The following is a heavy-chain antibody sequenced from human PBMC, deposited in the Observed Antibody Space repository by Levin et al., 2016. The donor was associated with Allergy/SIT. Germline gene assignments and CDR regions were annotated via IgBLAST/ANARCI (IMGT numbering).Heavy chain of an antibody. J-gene: IGHJ4*02. CDR1: GFTFSSYS. D-gene: IGHD3-3*01. Sequence: GGSLRLSCAASGFTFSSYSMNWVRQAPGKGLEWVSSISSSSSYIYYADSVKGRFTISRDNAKNSLYLQMNSLRAEDTAVYYCAREPRSRNYDFWSGSPWGYWGQGTLVTVSS. V-gene: IGHV3-21*01. CDR2: ISSSSSYI. CDR3: AREPRSRNYDFWSGSPWGY.